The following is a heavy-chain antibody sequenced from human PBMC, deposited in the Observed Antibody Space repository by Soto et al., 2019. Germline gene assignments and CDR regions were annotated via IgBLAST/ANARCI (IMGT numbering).Heavy chain of an antibody. Sequence: ASVKVSCKASGYTFTDYYINWVRQAPGQGLEWMGWINPNSGVTNYAQKFQGRVTMTIDTSISTASMELSRLRSDDTAVYYCARDRSGYYYKEFDHWG. CDR3: ARDRSGYYYKEFDH. CDR2: INPNSGVT. V-gene: IGHV1-2*02. J-gene: IGHJ4*01. CDR1: GYTFTDYY. D-gene: IGHD3-22*01.